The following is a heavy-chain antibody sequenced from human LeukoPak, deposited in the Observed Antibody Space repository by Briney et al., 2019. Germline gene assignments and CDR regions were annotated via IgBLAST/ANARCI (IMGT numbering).Heavy chain of an antibody. CDR3: ARVSDILTSYYDY. V-gene: IGHV4-59*08. Sequence: PSETLSLTCTVSGGSISSYYWSWIRQPPGKGLEWIGYIYYSGSTNYNPSLKSRVTISVDTSKNQFSLKLSSVTAADTAVYYCARVSDILTSYYDYWGQGTLVTVSS. D-gene: IGHD3-9*01. J-gene: IGHJ4*02. CDR1: GGSISSYY. CDR2: IYYSGST.